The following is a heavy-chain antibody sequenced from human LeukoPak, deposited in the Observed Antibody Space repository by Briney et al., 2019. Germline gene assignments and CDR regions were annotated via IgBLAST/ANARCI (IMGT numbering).Heavy chain of an antibody. D-gene: IGHD6-19*01. CDR1: GFTFDDYA. CDR2: ISWNSGSI. V-gene: IGHV3-9*01. J-gene: IGHJ6*02. CDR3: AKDRGSSGWSTTLYYYYYGMDV. Sequence: GRSLRLSCAASGFTFDDYAMHWVRQAPGKGLEWVSGISWNSGSIGYADSVKGRFTISRDNAKNSLYPQMNSLRAEDTALYYCAKDRGSSGWSTTLYYYYYGMDVWGQGTTVTVSS.